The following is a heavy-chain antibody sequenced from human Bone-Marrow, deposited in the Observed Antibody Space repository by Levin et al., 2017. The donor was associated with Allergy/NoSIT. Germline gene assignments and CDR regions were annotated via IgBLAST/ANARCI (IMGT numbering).Heavy chain of an antibody. CDR3: AVPTAAGIESAFDI. D-gene: IGHD6-13*01. Sequence: ASVKVSCKASGYTFTSYDINWVRQATGQGLEWMGWMNPNSGNTGYAQKFQGRVTMTRNTSISTAYMELSSLRSEDTAVYYCAVPTAAGIESAFDIWGQGTMVTVSS. CDR2: MNPNSGNT. CDR1: GYTFTSYD. J-gene: IGHJ3*02. V-gene: IGHV1-8*01.